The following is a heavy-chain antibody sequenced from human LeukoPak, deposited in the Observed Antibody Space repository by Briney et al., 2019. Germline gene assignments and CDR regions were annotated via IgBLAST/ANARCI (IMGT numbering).Heavy chain of an antibody. J-gene: IGHJ6*03. CDR1: GGTFSSYA. CDR3: ARTETWCSSTSCYPKDLYYYYYYMDV. V-gene: IGHV1-69*13. CDR2: IIPIFGTA. Sequence: SVKVSCKASGGTFSSYAISWVRQAPGQGLEWMGGIIPIFGTANYAQKFQGRVTITADESTSTAYMELSSLRSEDTAVYYCARTETWCSSTSCYPKDLYYYYYYMDVWGRGTTVTVSS. D-gene: IGHD2-2*01.